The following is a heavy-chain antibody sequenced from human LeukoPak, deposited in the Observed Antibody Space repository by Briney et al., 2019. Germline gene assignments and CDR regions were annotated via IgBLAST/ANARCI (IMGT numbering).Heavy chain of an antibody. Sequence: PSETLSLTCTVSGGSISSYYWSWIRQPPGKGLEWIGEINHSGSTNYSPSLKSRVTISVDTSKNRFSLKLSSVTAADTAVYYCAFFDYWGQGTLVTVSS. CDR1: GGSISSYY. J-gene: IGHJ4*02. V-gene: IGHV4-34*01. CDR2: INHSGST. CDR3: AFFDY.